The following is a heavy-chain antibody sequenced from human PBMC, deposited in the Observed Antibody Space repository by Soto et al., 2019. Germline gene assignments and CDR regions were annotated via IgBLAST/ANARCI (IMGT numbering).Heavy chain of an antibody. D-gene: IGHD5-12*01. CDR2: SRGKPYSYST. CDR3: AVDIVGTGSY. CDR1: GFTFSDYT. V-gene: IGHV3-72*01. Sequence: EVQLVESGGGLVQPGGSLRLSCVVSGFTFSDYTMDWARQAPGKGLEWVGRSRGKPYSYSTDYAAAVKGRFSMSRDDSENSLYLQMSSLQTEDTAVYYCAVDIVGTGSYWGQGTLVTVSS. J-gene: IGHJ4*02.